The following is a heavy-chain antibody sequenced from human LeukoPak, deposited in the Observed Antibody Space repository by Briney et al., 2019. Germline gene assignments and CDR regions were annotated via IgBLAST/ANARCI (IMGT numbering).Heavy chain of an antibody. Sequence: GGSLRLSCAASGFTFSIYGMNWVRQAPGKGLEWVSSISGGTNYIYYADSVKGRFTISRDNAKNSLYLQMNSLRADDTAVYYCSRALLQPAVAGYRNWFDPWGQGTLVTVSP. CDR3: SRALLQPAVAGYRNWFDP. D-gene: IGHD6-19*01. J-gene: IGHJ5*02. CDR1: GFTFSIYG. V-gene: IGHV3-21*01. CDR2: ISGGTNYI.